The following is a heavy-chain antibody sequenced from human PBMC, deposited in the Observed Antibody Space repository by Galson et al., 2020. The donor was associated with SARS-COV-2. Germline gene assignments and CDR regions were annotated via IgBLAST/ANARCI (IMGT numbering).Heavy chain of an antibody. Sequence: SGPTLVKPTQTLTLNCTFSGFSLSTSGVGVGWIRQPPGKALEWLALIYWNDDTRYSPSLTSRLSVTKDTSKNQVVLTLTNMDPVDTATYYFAHRLEDSYVGGFDYWGQGTLGTGSS. J-gene: IGHJ4*02. D-gene: IGHD3-10*02. CDR3: AHRLEDSYVGGFDY. CDR2: IYWNDDT. CDR1: GFSLSTSGVG. V-gene: IGHV2-5*01.